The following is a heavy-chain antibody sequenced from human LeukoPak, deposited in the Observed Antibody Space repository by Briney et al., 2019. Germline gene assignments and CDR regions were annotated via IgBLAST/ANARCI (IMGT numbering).Heavy chain of an antibody. J-gene: IGHJ4*02. CDR2: IYYSGST. CDR1: GGSISSYY. CDR3: ARFYYDSSGYDDY. Sequence: SETLSLTCTVSGGSISSYYWSWIRQPPGKGLEWIGYIYYSGSTNYNPSLKSRATISVDTSKNQFSLKLSSVTAADTAVYYCARFYYDSSGYDDYWGQGTLVTVSS. D-gene: IGHD3-22*01. V-gene: IGHV4-59*08.